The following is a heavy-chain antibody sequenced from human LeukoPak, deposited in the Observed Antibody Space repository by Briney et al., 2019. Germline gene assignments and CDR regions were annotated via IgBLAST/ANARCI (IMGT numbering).Heavy chain of an antibody. CDR2: INWNGGST. CDR1: GFTFDDYG. J-gene: IGHJ4*02. CDR3: ARRRDYYDSSGYYWVIDY. Sequence: GGSLRLSCAASGFTFDDYGMSWVRQAPGKGLEWVSGINWNGGSTGYADSVKGRFTISRDNAKNSLYQQMNSLRAEDTALYYCARRRDYYDSSGYYWVIDYWGQGTLVTVSS. D-gene: IGHD3-22*01. V-gene: IGHV3-20*04.